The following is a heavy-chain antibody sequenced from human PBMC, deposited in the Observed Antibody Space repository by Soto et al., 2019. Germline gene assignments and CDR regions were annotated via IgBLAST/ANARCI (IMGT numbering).Heavy chain of an antibody. Sequence: QVQLVQSGSEVQKPGSSVKVSCQASGDPFSSNPISSVRQPPGQGLEWMAGIIPIFATVHYAQKLQGRVTITADESTSTADMARTRLRSEDTAVYFCARGGRGYSSAPRYYFDYWGQGARVTVSS. CDR2: IIPIFATV. V-gene: IGHV1-69*01. J-gene: IGHJ4*02. CDR3: ARGGRGYSSAPRYYFDY. D-gene: IGHD5-18*01. CDR1: GDPFSSNP.